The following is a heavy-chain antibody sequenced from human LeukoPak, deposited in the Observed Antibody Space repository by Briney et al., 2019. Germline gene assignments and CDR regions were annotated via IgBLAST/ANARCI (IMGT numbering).Heavy chain of an antibody. J-gene: IGHJ5*02. Sequence: GGSLRLSCAASGFTVSRNYMSWVRQAPGTGLEWVSAISGSGGSTHYADSVKGWFTISRDNSKNTLFLQMNSLRAEDTAVYYCARISGWYQTWGQGTLVTVSS. CDR2: ISGSGGST. CDR1: GFTVSRNY. V-gene: IGHV3-23*01. D-gene: IGHD6-19*01. CDR3: ARISGWYQT.